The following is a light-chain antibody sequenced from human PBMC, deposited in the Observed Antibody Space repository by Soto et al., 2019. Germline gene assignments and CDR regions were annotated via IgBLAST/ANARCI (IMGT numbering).Light chain of an antibody. CDR3: QQYGNLP. V-gene: IGKV1-33*01. Sequence: IQMTQSPSSLSASVGDRVTITCQASQDISNYLNWYQQKPGKAPKLLIYDASNLETGVPSRFSGSGSGTDFTFTISSLQPEDLATYYCQQYGNLPFGGGTKVEIK. CDR2: DAS. J-gene: IGKJ4*02. CDR1: QDISNY.